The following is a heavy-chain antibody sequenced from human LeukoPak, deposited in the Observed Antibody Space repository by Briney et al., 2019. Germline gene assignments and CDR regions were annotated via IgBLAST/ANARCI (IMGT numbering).Heavy chain of an antibody. CDR3: ASYPRYSSSPPFDY. Sequence: ASVKVSCKASGYTFTVYYMHWVRQAPGQGLEWMGWINPNTGDTNYAQNFQGRVSMTRDTSVSTAYMELSSLRSDDTAVYYCASYPRYSSSPPFDYWGQGTLVTVSS. V-gene: IGHV1-2*02. J-gene: IGHJ4*02. CDR1: GYTFTVYY. D-gene: IGHD6-6*01. CDR2: INPNTGDT.